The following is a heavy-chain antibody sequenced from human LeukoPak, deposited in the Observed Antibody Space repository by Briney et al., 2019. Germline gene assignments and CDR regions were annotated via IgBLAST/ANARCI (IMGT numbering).Heavy chain of an antibody. Sequence: ASVKVSCKASGYTFTSYGISWVRQAPGQGLEWMGWISAYNGNTNYAQKLQGRVTMTTDTSTSTAYMELRSLRSDDTAVNYCARDPGGPDTGDSSGYYLNWFDPWGQGTLVTVSS. D-gene: IGHD3-22*01. J-gene: IGHJ5*02. CDR1: GYTFTSYG. CDR3: ARDPGGPDTGDSSGYYLNWFDP. V-gene: IGHV1-18*01. CDR2: ISAYNGNT.